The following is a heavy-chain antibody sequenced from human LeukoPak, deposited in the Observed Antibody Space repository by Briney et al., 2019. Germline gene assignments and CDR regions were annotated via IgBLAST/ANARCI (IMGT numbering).Heavy chain of an antibody. J-gene: IGHJ4*02. CDR1: GFTFSSYA. V-gene: IGHV3-30-3*01. CDR2: ISYDGSNK. D-gene: IGHD3-22*01. Sequence: GGSLRLSCAASGFTFSSYAMHWVRQAPGKGLEWVAVISYDGSNKYYADSVKGRFTISRDNSKNTLYLQMNSLRAEDTAVYYCARVFGDSSGYYYYFDYWGQGTLVTVSS. CDR3: ARVFGDSSGYYYYFDY.